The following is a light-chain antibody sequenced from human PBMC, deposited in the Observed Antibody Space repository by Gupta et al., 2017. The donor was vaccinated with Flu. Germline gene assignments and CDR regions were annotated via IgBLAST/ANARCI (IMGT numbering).Light chain of an antibody. CDR3: MQALQTPLLT. CDR1: QSLLHSNGYNY. Sequence: DIVMPQSPLSLPVTPGEPASIPCRSSQSLLHSNGYNYLDWYLQKPGQSPQLLIYLGSNRASGVPDRFSGSGSGTDFTLKISRVEAEDVGVYYCMQALQTPLLTFGGGTKVEIK. J-gene: IGKJ4*01. CDR2: LGS. V-gene: IGKV2-28*01.